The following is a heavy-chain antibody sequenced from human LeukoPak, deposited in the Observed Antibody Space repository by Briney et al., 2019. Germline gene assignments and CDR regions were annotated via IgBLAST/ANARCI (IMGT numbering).Heavy chain of an antibody. CDR1: GGSISSYY. V-gene: IGHV4-4*07. CDR2: IYTSGST. Sequence: PSETLSLTCTVSGGSISSYYWSWIRQPAGKGLEWIGRIYTSGSTNYNPSPKSRVTMSVDTSKNQFSLKLSSVTAADTAVYYCARGGVVPAASGSFDYWGQGTLVTVSS. J-gene: IGHJ4*02. CDR3: ARGGVVPAASGSFDY. D-gene: IGHD2-2*01.